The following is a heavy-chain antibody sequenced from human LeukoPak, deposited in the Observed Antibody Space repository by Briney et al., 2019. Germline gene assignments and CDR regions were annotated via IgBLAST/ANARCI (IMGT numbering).Heavy chain of an antibody. J-gene: IGHJ4*02. D-gene: IGHD1-26*01. Sequence: PGGSLRLSCAASGFSFRSYWMDWVRQTPEKGLEWVAVISYDGSEKYYTDSVKGRFTISRDNSKNTLYLQMDSLRAEDTAVYYCARDLSGRYTVDYWGQGTLVTVSS. CDR2: ISYDGSEK. V-gene: IGHV3-30*03. CDR3: ARDLSGRYTVDY. CDR1: GFSFRSYW.